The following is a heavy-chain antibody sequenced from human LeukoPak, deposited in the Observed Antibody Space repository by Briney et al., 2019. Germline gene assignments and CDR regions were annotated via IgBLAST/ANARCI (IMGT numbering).Heavy chain of an antibody. D-gene: IGHD7-27*01. CDR3: ARGTMGNLGYDYYYMDV. V-gene: IGHV4-31*03. CDR1: GVSISSGGYY. CDR2: IDSSGTT. Sequence: SETLSLTCTVSGVSISSGGYYWSWIRQHPGKGLEWIGYIDSSGTTYYNPSLKSRFTISVDTSENQFSLRLNSVTAADTAVYHCARGTMGNLGYDYYYMDVWGKGTTVTVSS. J-gene: IGHJ6*03.